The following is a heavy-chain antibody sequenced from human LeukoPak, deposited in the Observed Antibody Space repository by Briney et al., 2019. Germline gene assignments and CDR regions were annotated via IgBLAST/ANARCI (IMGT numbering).Heavy chain of an antibody. CDR2: IRSKAFGETA. J-gene: IGHJ4*02. CDR3: TRDRGSSTLGDY. CDR1: EFTFSSYS. Sequence: GGSLRLSCAASEFTFSSYSMNWVRQAPGKGLEWVGFIRSKAFGETAEYAASVKGRFTISRDDSKSIAYLQMNSLKTEDTAVYYRTRDRGSSTLGDYWGQGTLVTVSS. D-gene: IGHD7-27*01. V-gene: IGHV3-49*04.